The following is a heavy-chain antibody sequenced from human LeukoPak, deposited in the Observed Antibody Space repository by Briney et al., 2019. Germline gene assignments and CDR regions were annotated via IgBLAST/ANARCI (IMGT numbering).Heavy chain of an antibody. D-gene: IGHD6-13*01. V-gene: IGHV3-21*01. CDR3: ARFIAAPYYFDY. J-gene: IGHJ4*02. Sequence: GGSLRLSCAASGFKLSSYSMNWVRQAPGKGLEWVSSITSSSSYIYYADSVKGRFTISRDNAKNSLYLQMNSLRAEDTAVYYCARFIAAPYYFDYWGRGTLVTVSS. CDR1: GFKLSSYS. CDR2: ITSSSSYI.